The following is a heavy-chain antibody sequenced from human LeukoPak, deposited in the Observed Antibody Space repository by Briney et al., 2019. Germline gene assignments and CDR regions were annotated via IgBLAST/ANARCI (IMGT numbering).Heavy chain of an antibody. CDR3: ARDLSGGALGAFDI. Sequence: ASVKVSCKASGYIFTAYYIHWLRQAPGQGLEWMGWINPNSGGTGFALNFQGRVTLTGDTSISTVYMELSRLRSDDTAVYYCARDLSGGALGAFDIWGQGTMVTVSS. D-gene: IGHD2-15*01. CDR2: INPNSGGT. V-gene: IGHV1-2*02. J-gene: IGHJ3*02. CDR1: GYIFTAYY.